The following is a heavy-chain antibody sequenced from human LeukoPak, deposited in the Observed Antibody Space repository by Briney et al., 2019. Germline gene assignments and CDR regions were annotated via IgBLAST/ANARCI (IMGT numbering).Heavy chain of an antibody. CDR1: GFTFSSYA. J-gene: IGHJ3*02. CDR2: ISGSGGST. D-gene: IGHD3-9*01. V-gene: IGHV3-23*01. CDR3: ARGPRYFGAFDI. Sequence: GGSLRLSCAASGFTFSSYAMSWVRQAPGKGLEWVSAISGSGGSTYYADSVKGRFTISRDNSKNTLYLQMNSLRAEDTAVYYCARGPRYFGAFDIWGQGTMVTVSS.